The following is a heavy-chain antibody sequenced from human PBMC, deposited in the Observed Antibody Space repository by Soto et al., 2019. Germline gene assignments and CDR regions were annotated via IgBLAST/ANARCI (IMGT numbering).Heavy chain of an antibody. D-gene: IGHD1-26*01. J-gene: IGHJ3*02. Sequence: EVQLVESGGGLVQPGGSLRLSCAASGFTFSAYSMNWVRQAPGKGLEWVSYISTSSSAIYYAYSVKGRFTISRDNAKNSLYLQMNSLRAEDTAVYYCAREKWGIRWDAFDIWGQGTLVTVSS. V-gene: IGHV3-48*01. CDR1: GFTFSAYS. CDR3: AREKWGIRWDAFDI. CDR2: ISTSSSAI.